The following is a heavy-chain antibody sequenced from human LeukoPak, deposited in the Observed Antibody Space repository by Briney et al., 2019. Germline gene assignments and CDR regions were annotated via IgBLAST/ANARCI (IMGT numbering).Heavy chain of an antibody. J-gene: IGHJ4*02. D-gene: IGHD3-22*01. CDR3: AKDLEVTMIVVVITGFDY. CDR1: GFTFSSYA. Sequence: PGGSLRLSCAACGFTFSSYAMSWVRQAPGKGLEWVSAISGSGGSTYYADSVKGRFTISRDNSKNTLYLQMNSLRAEDTAVYYCAKDLEVTMIVVVITGFDYWGQGTLVTVSS. V-gene: IGHV3-23*01. CDR2: ISGSGGST.